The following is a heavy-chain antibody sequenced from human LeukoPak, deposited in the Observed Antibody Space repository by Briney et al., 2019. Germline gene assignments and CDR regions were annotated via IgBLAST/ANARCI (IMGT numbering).Heavy chain of an antibody. CDR2: IIPIFGTA. CDR1: GGTFSSYA. V-gene: IGHV1-69*13. Sequence: ASVKVSCKASGGTFSSYAISWVRQAPGQGLEWMGGIIPIFGTANYAQKFQGRVTITADESTSTAYMEMSSLRSEDTAVYYCARSRYYYYYMDVWGKGTTVTVSS. J-gene: IGHJ6*03. CDR3: ARSRYYYYYMDV.